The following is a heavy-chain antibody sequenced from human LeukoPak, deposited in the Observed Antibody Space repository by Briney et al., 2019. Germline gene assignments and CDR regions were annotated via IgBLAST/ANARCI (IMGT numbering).Heavy chain of an antibody. Sequence: GESLKISCKGSGYSFTSYWIGWVRQMPGKGLEWMGLIYPGDSDTRYSPSFQGQVTISADKSISTAYLQWTSLKASDTAMYYCARQGRGVDYNHDAFDVWGQGTLVTVSS. CDR3: ARQGRGVDYNHDAFDV. V-gene: IGHV5-51*01. CDR1: GYSFTSYW. J-gene: IGHJ3*01. D-gene: IGHD3-10*01. CDR2: IYPGDSDT.